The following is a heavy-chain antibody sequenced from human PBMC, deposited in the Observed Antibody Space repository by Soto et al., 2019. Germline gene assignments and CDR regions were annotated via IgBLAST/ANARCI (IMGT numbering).Heavy chain of an antibody. V-gene: IGHV3-9*01. CDR2: ISWNSGSI. Sequence: GGSLRLSCAASGFTFDDYAMHWVRQAPGKGLEWVSGISWNSGSIGYADSVKGRFTISRDNAKNSLYLQMNSLRAADTALYYCARGGDCSSTSCYGVYYYYGMDVWGQGTTVTVSS. D-gene: IGHD2-2*01. J-gene: IGHJ6*02. CDR1: GFTFDDYA. CDR3: ARGGDCSSTSCYGVYYYYGMDV.